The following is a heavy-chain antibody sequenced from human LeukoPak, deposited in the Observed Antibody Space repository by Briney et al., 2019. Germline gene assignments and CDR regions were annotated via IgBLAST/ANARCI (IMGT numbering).Heavy chain of an antibody. D-gene: IGHD2-15*01. CDR2: IISSNNYI. CDR3: ARDKELYCSGGTCSVFDQ. Sequence: GGSVRLSCAASGFTFCSYAMSWVREAPGEALEGFSSIISSNNYIYYADSVKGRFTISRHNAKNSLYLQIYNLRAEGRAVYYCARDKELYCSGGTCSVFDQWGKGNLVTVSS. V-gene: IGHV3-21*01. CDR1: GFTFCSYA. J-gene: IGHJ4*02.